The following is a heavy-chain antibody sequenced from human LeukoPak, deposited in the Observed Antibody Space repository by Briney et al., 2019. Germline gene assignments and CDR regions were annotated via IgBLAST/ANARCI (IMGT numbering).Heavy chain of an antibody. D-gene: IGHD3-10*01. Sequence: EESLKISCKGSGYSFTTYWIGWVRQMPGKGLEWMGIIYPDDSDTRSSPSFQGQVTISADKSISTAYLQWSSLKASDTAMYYCAKWGVRGSASPAMKYFDYWGQGTLVTVSS. CDR2: IYPDDSDT. V-gene: IGHV5-51*01. J-gene: IGHJ4*02. CDR3: AKWGVRGSASPAMKYFDY. CDR1: GYSFTTYW.